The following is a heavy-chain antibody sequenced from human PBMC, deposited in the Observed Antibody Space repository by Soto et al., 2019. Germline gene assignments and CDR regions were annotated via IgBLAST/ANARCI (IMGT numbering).Heavy chain of an antibody. Sequence: VQVVASGGGLVQPGRFLRFSCAVSGVRFVQYVMHWVRQAPGKGLEYVSTVSPTGDTVAYADSVEGRFTVSRDNAKNSLYLQMNRLKGDDTAFYYCLKDAPNGAIDDWGQGTLVTVS. D-gene: IGHD2-8*01. J-gene: IGHJ4*02. CDR2: VSPTGDTV. V-gene: IGHV3-9*01. CDR1: GVRFVQYV. CDR3: LKDAPNGAIDD.